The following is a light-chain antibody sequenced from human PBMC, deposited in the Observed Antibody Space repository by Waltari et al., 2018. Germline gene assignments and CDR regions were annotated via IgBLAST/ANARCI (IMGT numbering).Light chain of an antibody. J-gene: IGLJ1*01. Sequence: LTQPSSVSGAPGQTVTISCSGSISTIIRGAVDWYRQLPGKAPNLLIFRNDQRPSGVPDRCSGSRSGTSASLVISGLLSEDEADYFCATWDDNLSTHVFGSGTKVTVL. CDR2: RND. V-gene: IGLV1-44*01. CDR1: ISTIIRGA. CDR3: ATWDDNLSTHV.